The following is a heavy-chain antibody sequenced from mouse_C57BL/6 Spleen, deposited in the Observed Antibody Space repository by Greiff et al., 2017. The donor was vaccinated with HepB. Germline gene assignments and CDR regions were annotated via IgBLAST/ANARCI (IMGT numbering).Heavy chain of an antibody. J-gene: IGHJ2*01. CDR3: TRWDEGGDYFDY. V-gene: IGHV1-15*01. CDR2: IDPETGGT. D-gene: IGHD4-1*01. CDR1: GYTFTDYE. Sequence: VKLQESGAELVRPGASVTLSCKASGYTFTDYEMHWVKQTPVHGLEWIGAIDPETGGTAYNQKFKGKAILTADKSSSTAYMELRSLTSEDSAVYYCTRWDEGGDYFDYWGQGTTLTVSS.